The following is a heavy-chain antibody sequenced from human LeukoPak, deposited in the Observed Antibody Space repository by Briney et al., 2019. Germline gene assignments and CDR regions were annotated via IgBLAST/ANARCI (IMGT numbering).Heavy chain of an antibody. CDR3: ARRDPTTVTAFDY. CDR1: GIYFTRDW. V-gene: IGHV5-51*01. J-gene: IGHJ4*02. D-gene: IGHD4-17*01. Sequence: GASLQISCRFSGIYFTRDWNGGVRPLPGKGLGWMGIIFPDDSDTRYSPSFQVQVTLSADKSISTAYLQWSSLKASDTAIYYCARRDPTTVTAFDYWGQGTLVTVSS. CDR2: IFPDDSDT.